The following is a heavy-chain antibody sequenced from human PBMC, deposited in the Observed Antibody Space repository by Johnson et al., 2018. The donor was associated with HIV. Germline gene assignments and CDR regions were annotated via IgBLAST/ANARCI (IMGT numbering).Heavy chain of an antibody. Sequence: VQLVESGGGLVQPGGSLRLSCAASGFNFSSYDMHWVRQATGKGLEWVSAIGTAGDTYYPGSVKGRFTISRENAKNSLYLQMNSLRAGDTAVYYCARALGATYAFDIWGQGTMVTVSS. D-gene: IGHD1-26*01. CDR3: ARALGATYAFDI. CDR2: IGTAGDT. CDR1: GFNFSSYD. V-gene: IGHV3-13*01. J-gene: IGHJ3*02.